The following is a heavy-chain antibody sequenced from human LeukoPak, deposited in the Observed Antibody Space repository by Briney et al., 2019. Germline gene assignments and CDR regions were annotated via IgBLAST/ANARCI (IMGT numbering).Heavy chain of an antibody. J-gene: IGHJ4*02. Sequence: KPSETLSLTCTVSGGSTSSSNYYWNWIRQPAGKGLEWIGRIYTSGSTNYNPSLKSRVTISVDTSKNQFSLKLSSVTAADTAVYYCARGLWFGDENPPYFDYWGQGTLVTVSS. D-gene: IGHD3-10*01. CDR3: ARGLWFGDENPPYFDY. V-gene: IGHV4-61*02. CDR1: GGSTSSSNYY. CDR2: IYTSGST.